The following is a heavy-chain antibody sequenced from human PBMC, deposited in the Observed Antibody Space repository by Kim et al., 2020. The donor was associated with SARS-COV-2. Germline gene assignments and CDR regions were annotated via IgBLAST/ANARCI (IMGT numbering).Heavy chain of an antibody. CDR1: GGSISSSSYY. V-gene: IGHV4-39*01. Sequence: SETLSLTCTVSGGSISSSSYYWGWIRQPPGKGLEWIGSIYYSGSTYYNPSLKSRVTISVDTSKNQFSLKLSSVTAADTAVYYCARHLGVDIVATIHTQGWFDPWGQGTLVTVSS. CDR2: IYYSGST. D-gene: IGHD5-12*01. J-gene: IGHJ5*02. CDR3: ARHLGVDIVATIHTQGWFDP.